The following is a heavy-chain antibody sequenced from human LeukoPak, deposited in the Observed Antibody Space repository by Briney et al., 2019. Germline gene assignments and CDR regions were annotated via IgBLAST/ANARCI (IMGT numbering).Heavy chain of an antibody. CDR2: NTDGSTT. V-gene: IGHV3-74*01. D-gene: IGHD5-12*01. CDR1: GFTFSTYW. J-gene: IGHJ4*02. CDR3: AKESGYDVDLEY. Sequence: PGGSLRLSCAGSGFTFSTYWMHWVRQAPGGALVWVSGNTDGSTTSYADSVRGRFTISRDSAKNTLYLQMTSLRVEDTALYYCAKESGYDVDLEYWGQGALVTVSS.